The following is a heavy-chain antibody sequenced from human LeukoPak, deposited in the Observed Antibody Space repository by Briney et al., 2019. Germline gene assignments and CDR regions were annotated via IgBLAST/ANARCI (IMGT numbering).Heavy chain of an antibody. Sequence: GGSLRLSCAASGFTFSSYWMSWVRQAPGKGLGWVANIKQDGSEKYYVDSVKGRFTISRDNAKNSLYLQMNSLRAEDTAVYYCARDFNYYDSSGYYYSWGQGTLVTVSS. D-gene: IGHD3-22*01. J-gene: IGHJ4*02. CDR1: GFTFSSYW. CDR2: IKQDGSEK. CDR3: ARDFNYYDSSGYYYS. V-gene: IGHV3-7*01.